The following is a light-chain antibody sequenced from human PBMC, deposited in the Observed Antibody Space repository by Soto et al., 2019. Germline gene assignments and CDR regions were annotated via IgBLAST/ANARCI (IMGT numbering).Light chain of an antibody. CDR3: QQYGSSQFT. Sequence: EIVLTQSPGTLSLSPGERATLSCRASQSVSGSYLAWYQQKPGQAPRLLIYGASSRATGIPDRFSGSGSGTDIALTISRLEPEDFGVYYCQQYGSSQFTFGPGTKVDIK. V-gene: IGKV3-20*01. CDR1: QSVSGSY. CDR2: GAS. J-gene: IGKJ3*01.